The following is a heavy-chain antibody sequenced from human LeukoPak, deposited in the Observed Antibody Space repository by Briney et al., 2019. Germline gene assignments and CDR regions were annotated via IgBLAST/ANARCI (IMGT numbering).Heavy chain of an antibody. CDR1: GFTFSSYA. CDR3: AKAGVITFGGVIAHFDY. V-gene: IGHV3-23*01. Sequence: SGGSLRLSCAASGFTFSSYAMSWVRQALGKGLEWVSAISGSGGSTCYADSVKGRFTISRDNSKNTLYLQMNSLRAEDTAVYYCAKAGVITFGGVIAHFDYWGQGTLVTVSS. CDR2: ISGSGGST. D-gene: IGHD3-16*02. J-gene: IGHJ4*02.